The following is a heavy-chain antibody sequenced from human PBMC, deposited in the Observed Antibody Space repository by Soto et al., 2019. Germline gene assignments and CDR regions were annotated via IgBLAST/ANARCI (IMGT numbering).Heavy chain of an antibody. CDR2: INSDGSNI. J-gene: IGHJ4*02. Sequence: EVQLVESGGGLVQPGGSLKLSCAASGFTFTNYWIHWVRQAPGKGLVWVSRINSDGSNINYADFVKGRFTISRDNAKTTVYLQMNSLRAEDTAVYFCASSATGLYGDYNWGQGALVTVYS. V-gene: IGHV3-74*01. CDR3: ASSATGLYGDYN. CDR1: GFTFTNYW. D-gene: IGHD4-17*01.